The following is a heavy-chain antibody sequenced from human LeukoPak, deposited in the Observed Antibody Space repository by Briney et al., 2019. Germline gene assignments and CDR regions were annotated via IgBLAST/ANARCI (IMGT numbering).Heavy chain of an antibody. Sequence: SETLSLTCTVSGGSISSYYWSWIRQPPGKGLEWIGYIYYSGSTNYNPSLKSRVTISVDTSKNQFSLKLSSVTAADTAVYYCARGDGDYGGWFDPWGQGTLVTVSS. V-gene: IGHV4-59*12. CDR2: IYYSGST. D-gene: IGHD4-17*01. CDR1: GGSISSYY. CDR3: ARGDGDYGGWFDP. J-gene: IGHJ5*02.